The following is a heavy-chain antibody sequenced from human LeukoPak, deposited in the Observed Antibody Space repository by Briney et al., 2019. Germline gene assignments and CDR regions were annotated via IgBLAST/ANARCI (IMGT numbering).Heavy chain of an antibody. CDR2: IDTSGNT. V-gene: IGHV4-4*09. J-gene: IGHJ6*04. CDR1: GVSINSYY. Sequence: SETLSLTCTVSGVSINSYYWTWIRQPPGKGLEGIGYIDTSGNTNYNPSLKSRLTISIDTSKNQFSLKLSSVTAADTAVYYCASSGVAGYMDVWGKGTTVTVSS. CDR3: ASSGVAGYMDV. D-gene: IGHD3-3*01.